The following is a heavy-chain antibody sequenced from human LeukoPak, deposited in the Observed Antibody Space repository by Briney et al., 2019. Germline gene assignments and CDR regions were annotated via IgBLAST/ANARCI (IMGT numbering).Heavy chain of an antibody. CDR3: ARVYWSHPTKYYFDY. Sequence: PSDPLSLTCAVYGGSFRGYYGSWTRQPPGKGREGIGEINHSGSTNYNPSLKSRVTISLDTSKNQFSLKLSSVTAADTAMYYCARVYWSHPTKYYFDYWGQGTLVTVSS. J-gene: IGHJ4*02. CDR1: GGSFRGYY. D-gene: IGHD2-8*02. CDR2: INHSGST. V-gene: IGHV4-34*01.